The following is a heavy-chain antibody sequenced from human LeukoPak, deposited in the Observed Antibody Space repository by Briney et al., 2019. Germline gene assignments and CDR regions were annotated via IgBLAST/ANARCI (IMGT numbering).Heavy chain of an antibody. CDR1: GGSFSGYY. J-gene: IGHJ5*02. CDR3: ARENIAARWWFDP. Sequence: PSETLSLTCAVCGGSFSGYYWSWIPQHPVKGLEWIGYIYYSGSTYYNPSLKSRLTISVDTSKNHISMKLRYVTAADTAVYYCARENIAARWWFDPWGQGTMVTVSS. V-gene: IGHV4-31*11. CDR2: IYYSGST. D-gene: IGHD6-6*01.